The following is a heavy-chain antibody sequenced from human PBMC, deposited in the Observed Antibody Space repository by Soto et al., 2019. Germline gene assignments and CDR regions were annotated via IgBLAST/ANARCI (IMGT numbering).Heavy chain of an antibody. CDR3: ARDRSFLEWLSDFDY. CDR1: GFTFSSYS. Sequence: GGSLRLSCAASGFTFSSYSMNWVRQAPGKGLEWVSSISSSSSYIYYTDSVKGRFTISRDNAKNSLYLQMNSLRAEDTAVYYCARDRSFLEWLSDFDYWGQGTLVTVSS. CDR2: ISSSSSYI. J-gene: IGHJ4*02. D-gene: IGHD3-3*01. V-gene: IGHV3-21*01.